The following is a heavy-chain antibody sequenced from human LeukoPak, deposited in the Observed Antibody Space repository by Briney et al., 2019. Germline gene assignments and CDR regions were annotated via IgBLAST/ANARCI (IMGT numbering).Heavy chain of an antibody. J-gene: IGHJ4*02. Sequence: PSQTLSLTCTVSGGSISSGDYYWSWIRQPPGKGLEWIGNIYYSGSTYYNPSLKSRVTISVDTSKNQFSLKLSSVTAADTAVYYCARDNGDSAYFDYWGQGTLGTVSS. CDR3: ARDNGDSAYFDY. CDR1: GGSISSGDYY. V-gene: IGHV4-30-4*01. D-gene: IGHD4-17*01. CDR2: IYYSGST.